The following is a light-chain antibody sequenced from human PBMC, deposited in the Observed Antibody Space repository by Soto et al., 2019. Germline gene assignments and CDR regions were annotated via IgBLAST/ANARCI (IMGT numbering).Light chain of an antibody. J-gene: IGLJ3*02. Sequence: QSVLTQAPSASGTPGQRVTISCSGSSSNIGSNFVYWYQQLPGTAPKLLIQRSNQRPSGVTDRFSGSKSGTSASLAISGLRSEDEADYYCAAWDDSLSGVVFGGGTKLTVL. CDR3: AAWDDSLSGVV. CDR1: SSNIGSNF. CDR2: RSN. V-gene: IGLV1-47*01.